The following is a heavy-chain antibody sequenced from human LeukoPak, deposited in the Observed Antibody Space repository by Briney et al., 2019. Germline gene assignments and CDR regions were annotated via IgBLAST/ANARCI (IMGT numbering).Heavy chain of an antibody. CDR1: GFTFSSYG. D-gene: IGHD3-22*01. CDR2: ISYDGSNK. Sequence: GGSLRLSCAASGFTFSSYGMHWVRQAPGKGLKWVAVISYDGSNKYYADSVKGRFTISRDNSKNTLYLQMNSLRAEDTAVYYCAGPTSSGYVCFEYWGQGILVTVSS. V-gene: IGHV3-30*03. J-gene: IGHJ4*02. CDR3: AGPTSSGYVCFEY.